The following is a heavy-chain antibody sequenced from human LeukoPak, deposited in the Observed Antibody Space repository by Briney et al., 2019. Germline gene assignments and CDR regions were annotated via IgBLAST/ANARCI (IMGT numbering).Heavy chain of an antibody. V-gene: IGHV3-48*04. CDR3: ARGSWSAADTNIDY. CDR1: GFTFSSYS. J-gene: IGHJ4*02. D-gene: IGHD6-13*01. CDR2: IISSSSIT. Sequence: GGSLRLSCAASGFTFSSYSMNWVRQAPGKGLEWVSYIISSSSITYYADSVKGRFTISRDNSKNSLYLQMNSLRVEDTAVYYCARGSWSAADTNIDYWGQGTLVTVSS.